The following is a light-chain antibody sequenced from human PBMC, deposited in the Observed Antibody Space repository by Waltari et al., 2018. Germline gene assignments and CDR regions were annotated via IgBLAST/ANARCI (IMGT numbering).Light chain of an antibody. CDR3: QKYNDVPQP. V-gene: IGKV1-27*01. CDR1: QGIGIH. J-gene: IGKJ4*01. Sequence: DVKMTQSPSSLSASVGDRVIITCRASQGIGIHLAWYQQKPRKVPKALIYAASTLHSGVPSRFSGSGSGTDFTLTISSLQPEDFATYYCQKYNDVPQPFGGGTRVEIK. CDR2: AAS.